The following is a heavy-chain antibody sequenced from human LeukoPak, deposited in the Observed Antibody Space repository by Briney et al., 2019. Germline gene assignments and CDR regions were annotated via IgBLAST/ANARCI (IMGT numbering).Heavy chain of an antibody. D-gene: IGHD2-8*02. CDR3: AREGRLYWWPGSAFDY. V-gene: IGHV3-7*01. CDR2: IKQDGSEK. CDR1: GFTFSSYW. Sequence: GGSLRLSCAASGFTFSSYWMSWVRQAPGKGLEWVANIKQDGSEKYYVDSVKGRFTISRDNAKNSLYLQMNSLRAEDTAVYYCAREGRLYWWPGSAFDYWGQGTLVTVSS. J-gene: IGHJ4*02.